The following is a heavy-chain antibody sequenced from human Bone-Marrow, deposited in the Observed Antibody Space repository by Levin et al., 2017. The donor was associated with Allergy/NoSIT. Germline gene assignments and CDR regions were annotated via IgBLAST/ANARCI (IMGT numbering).Heavy chain of an antibody. D-gene: IGHD1-26*01. Sequence: GASVKVSCRASGYTFTGFYVHWVRQAPGQGLEWMGWINPNNGATNYAQNFQGRVSMTRDTSISIANMELSSLRSDDTAVYYCARANSEKFLSFEFWGQGTLVTVSS. CDR1: GYTFTGFY. J-gene: IGHJ4*02. V-gene: IGHV1-2*02. CDR3: ARANSEKFLSFEF. CDR2: INPNNGAT.